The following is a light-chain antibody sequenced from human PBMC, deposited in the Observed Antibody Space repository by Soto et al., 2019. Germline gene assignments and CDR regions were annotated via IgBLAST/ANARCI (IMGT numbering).Light chain of an antibody. Sequence: QSMLTQPASVSGSPGQSITISCTGTINDIGGYDFVSWYQQHPGKAPKLIIFEVSNRPSGVSNRFSGSKSGDTASLTISGLRAEDEADYYCSSKTTRSPYPFGTGTKVTVL. V-gene: IGLV2-14*01. CDR2: EVS. CDR1: INDIGGYDF. J-gene: IGLJ1*01. CDR3: SSKTTRSPYP.